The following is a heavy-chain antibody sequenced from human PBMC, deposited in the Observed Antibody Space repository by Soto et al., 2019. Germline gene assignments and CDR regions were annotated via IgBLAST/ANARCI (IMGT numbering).Heavy chain of an antibody. CDR3: AREETAWPLAYGLDV. J-gene: IGHJ6*02. CDR2: ISYDEIDK. CDR1: GFTFTSHA. V-gene: IGHV3-30*03. D-gene: IGHD2-21*02. Sequence: GGSLRLSCAASGFTFTSHAMHWVRQTPGKGLEWVAAISYDEIDKKYASSVKGRFTVSRDNVKNTLSLQMNSLRDEDTAVYYCAREETAWPLAYGLDVWGQGTTVTVSS.